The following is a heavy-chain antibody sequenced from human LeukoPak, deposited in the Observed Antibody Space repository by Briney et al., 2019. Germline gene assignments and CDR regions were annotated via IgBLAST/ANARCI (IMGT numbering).Heavy chain of an antibody. Sequence: GGSLILSCAASGFTFSSCAMSWVRQAPGKGLEWVSAISGSGGSTYYADSVKGRFTISRDNSKNTLYLQMNSLRAEDTAVYYCAKVIDYDSSGYYPLTYWGQGTLVTVSS. D-gene: IGHD3-22*01. CDR3: AKVIDYDSSGYYPLTY. CDR1: GFTFSSCA. J-gene: IGHJ4*02. CDR2: ISGSGGST. V-gene: IGHV3-23*01.